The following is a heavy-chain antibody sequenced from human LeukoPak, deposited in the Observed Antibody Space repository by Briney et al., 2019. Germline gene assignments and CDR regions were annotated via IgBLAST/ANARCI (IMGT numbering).Heavy chain of an antibody. J-gene: IGHJ5*02. CDR1: GFTFSSYA. CDR2: ISHDGSNK. Sequence: PGGSLRLSCAASGFTFSSYAMHWVRQAPGKGLEWVAVISHDGSNKYYADSVKGRFTISRDNSKNTLYLQMNSLRAEDTAVYYCARDRVQSFDLVVVPAAIPWFDPWGQGTLVTVSS. D-gene: IGHD2-2*02. CDR3: ARDRVQSFDLVVVPAAIPWFDP. V-gene: IGHV3-30-3*01.